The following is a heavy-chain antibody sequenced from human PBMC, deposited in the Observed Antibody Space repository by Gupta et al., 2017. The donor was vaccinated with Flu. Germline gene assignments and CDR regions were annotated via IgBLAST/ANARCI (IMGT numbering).Heavy chain of an antibody. CDR2: ISYEGSNK. CDR3: AKNGVRRDSGYGMDV. V-gene: IGHV3-30*18. D-gene: IGHD6-25*01. CDR1: GSTFSRYG. J-gene: IGHJ6*02. Sequence: QVQLVESGGGVVKTGRSVSLSCAAPGSTFSRYGMYWVRQAPGKGLEWMAVISYEGSNKNEAYSVKGRFAITRDNSKNTLYLQMISLRAEDTAMYYCAKNGVRRDSGYGMDVWGQGTRVTVSS.